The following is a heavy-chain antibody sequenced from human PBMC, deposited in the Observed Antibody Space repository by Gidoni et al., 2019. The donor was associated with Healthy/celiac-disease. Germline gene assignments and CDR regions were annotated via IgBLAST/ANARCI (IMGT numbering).Heavy chain of an antibody. CDR2: ISSSSSYI. V-gene: IGHV3-21*01. J-gene: IGHJ4*02. CDR1: GFTFSSYS. D-gene: IGHD6-13*01. Sequence: EVQLVESGVGLVKPGGSLRLSCAASGFTFSSYSMNWVRQAPGKGLEWVSSISSSSSYIYYADSVKGRFTISRDNAKNSLYLQMNSLRAEDTAVYYCARVRYSSSWYFDYWGQGTLVTVSS. CDR3: ARVRYSSSWYFDY.